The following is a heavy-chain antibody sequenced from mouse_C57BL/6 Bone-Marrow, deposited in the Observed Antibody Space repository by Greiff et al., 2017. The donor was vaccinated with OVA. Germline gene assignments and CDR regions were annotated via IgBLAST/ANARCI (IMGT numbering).Heavy chain of an antibody. CDR3: AREGIYYYGRGDYFDY. D-gene: IGHD1-1*01. J-gene: IGHJ2*01. Sequence: VQLVESGSELRSPGSSVKLSCKDFDSEVFPIAYMSWVRQKPGHGFEWIGGILPSIGRTIYGEKFEDKATLDADTLSNTAYLELNSLTSEDSAIYYCAREGIYYYGRGDYFDYWGQGTTLTVSS. CDR2: ILPSIGRT. V-gene: IGHV15-2*01. CDR1: DSEVFPIAY.